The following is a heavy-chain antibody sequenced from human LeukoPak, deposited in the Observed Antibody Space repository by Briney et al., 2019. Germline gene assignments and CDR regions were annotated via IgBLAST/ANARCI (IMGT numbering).Heavy chain of an antibody. J-gene: IGHJ4*02. V-gene: IGHV4-4*07. D-gene: IGHD1-26*01. CDR3: ARQGASSFWGSYDY. CDR1: GASFTTYY. Sequence: PSETLSLTCTVSGASFTTYYWSWIRQPAGKGLEWIGRIYTSGSTDYDPSLRSRVTISADKSKNQFSLGLTSVTAADTAVYYCARQGASSFWGSYDYWGQGTLVTVSS. CDR2: IYTSGST.